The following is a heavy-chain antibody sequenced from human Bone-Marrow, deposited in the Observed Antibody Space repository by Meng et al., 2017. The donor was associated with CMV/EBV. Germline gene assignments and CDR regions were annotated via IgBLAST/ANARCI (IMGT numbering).Heavy chain of an antibody. J-gene: IGHJ6*02. Sequence: GESLKISCAASGLTVSNNYIIWVRQAPGKGLEWVGRIKSKTDGGTTDYAAPVKGRFTISRDDSKNTLYLQMNSLKTEDTAVYYCTTDIVVVVAATLPRLIRGGMDVWGQGTTVTVSS. D-gene: IGHD2-15*01. CDR1: GLTVSNNY. CDR2: IKSKTDGGTT. V-gene: IGHV3-15*01. CDR3: TTDIVVVVAATLPRLIRGGMDV.